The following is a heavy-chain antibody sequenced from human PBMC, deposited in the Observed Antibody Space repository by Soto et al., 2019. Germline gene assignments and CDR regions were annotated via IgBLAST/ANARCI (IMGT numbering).Heavy chain of an antibody. CDR2: IYYSENT. D-gene: IGHD6-13*01. CDR1: GGSISSYY. J-gene: IGHJ6*03. V-gene: IGHV4-59*01. Sequence: PSETLSLTCTVSGGSISSYYWSWIRQPPGKGLEWIGYIYYSENTNYNPSLKSRVTISVDASKNQFSLKLTSVTAADTAVYYCARGTAGYYYYMDVWGKGTTVTVSS. CDR3: ARGTAGYYYYMDV.